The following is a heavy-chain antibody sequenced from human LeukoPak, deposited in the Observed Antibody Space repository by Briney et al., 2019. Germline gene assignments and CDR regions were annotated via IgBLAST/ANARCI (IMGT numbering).Heavy chain of an antibody. CDR2: MNTNSGNT. D-gene: IGHD5-18*01. CDR1: VYTFTSYD. V-gene: IGHV1-8*01. CDR3: ARSVDTAMVDFDY. Sequence: GPSVKVSCKASVYTFTSYDINWVRQATSPRLEGLKWMNTNSGNTGYAQKFKGRVTMTRNTSISTAYMELSSLRSEDTAVYYCARSVDTAMVDFDYWGQGTLVIVSS. J-gene: IGHJ4*02.